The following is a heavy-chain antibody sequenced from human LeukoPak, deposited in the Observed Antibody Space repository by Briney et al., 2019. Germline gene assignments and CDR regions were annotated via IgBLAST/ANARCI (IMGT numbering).Heavy chain of an antibody. CDR2: IYYSGST. V-gene: IGHV4-39*01. CDR3: ARPGIAVAGYFDY. D-gene: IGHD6-19*01. Sequence: SETLSLTCTVSGGSIGSSSYYWGWISQPPGKGLEWIGSIYYSGSTYYNPSLKSRVTISVDTSKNQFSLKLSSVTAADTAVYYCARPGIAVAGYFDYWGQGTLVTVSS. CDR1: GGSIGSSSYY. J-gene: IGHJ4*02.